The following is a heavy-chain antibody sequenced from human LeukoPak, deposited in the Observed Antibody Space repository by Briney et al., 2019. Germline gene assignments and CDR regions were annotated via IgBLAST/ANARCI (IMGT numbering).Heavy chain of an antibody. CDR1: GYSFTSYW. J-gene: IGHJ5*02. Sequence: GESLQISCKGSGYSFTSYWIGWVRQMPGKGLEWMGIIYPGDSDTRYSPSFQGQVTISADKSISSAYLQWSSLKASDTAMYYCARMRVAARWNWFDPWGQGTLVTVSS. CDR3: ARMRVAARWNWFDP. V-gene: IGHV5-51*01. D-gene: IGHD6-6*01. CDR2: IYPGDSDT.